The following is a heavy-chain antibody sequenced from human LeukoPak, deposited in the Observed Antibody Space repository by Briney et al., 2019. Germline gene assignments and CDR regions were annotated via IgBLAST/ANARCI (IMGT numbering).Heavy chain of an antibody. V-gene: IGHV1-2*04. CDR1: GYTFTGYY. CDR3: ARDPRIAVAGTDYYGMDV. J-gene: IGHJ6*02. Sequence: ASVKVSCKASGYTFTGYYMHWVRQAPGQGLEWMGWINPNSGGTNYAQKFQGWVTMTRDTSISTAYMELSRLRSDDTAVYYCARDPRIAVAGTDYYGMDVWGQGTTVTVSS. CDR2: INPNSGGT. D-gene: IGHD6-19*01.